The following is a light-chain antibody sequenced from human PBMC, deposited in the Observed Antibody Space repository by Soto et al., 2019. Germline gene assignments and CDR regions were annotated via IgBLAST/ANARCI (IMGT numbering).Light chain of an antibody. CDR2: DVS. Sequence: QSALTQPASVSGSPGQSITISCTGTSSDIGGYDYVSWYQQHPGRAPKLMIYDVSYRPSGASNRFSGSKSGNTASLTISGLQAEDEADYYCSSYRSGRDVVFGGGTKLTVL. CDR1: SSDIGGYDY. V-gene: IGLV2-14*01. CDR3: SSYRSGRDVV. J-gene: IGLJ2*01.